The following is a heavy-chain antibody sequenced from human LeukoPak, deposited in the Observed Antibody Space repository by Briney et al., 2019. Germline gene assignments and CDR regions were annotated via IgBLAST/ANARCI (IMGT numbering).Heavy chain of an antibody. D-gene: IGHD3-10*01. CDR1: RFTFNTYA. CDR3: AKVPSGFFGFDP. V-gene: IGHV3-23*01. CDR2: ISGNGDIT. Sequence: GGSLRLSCAASRFTFNTYAVNWVRQAPGKGLEWVSAISGNGDITYYADSVKGRFTISRDNSKNTLYLQMNSLRAEDTAVYYCAKVPSGFFGFDPWGQGTLVAVSS. J-gene: IGHJ5*02.